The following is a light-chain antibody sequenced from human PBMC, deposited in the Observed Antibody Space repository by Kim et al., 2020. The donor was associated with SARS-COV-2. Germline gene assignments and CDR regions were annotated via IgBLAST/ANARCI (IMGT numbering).Light chain of an antibody. CDR3: QQYNRSPGLI. Sequence: DIQMTQSPSTLSVSVGDRVTINCRASQSIGTWLAWYQQKPGKAPRLLIYEASNLDSGVPSRFSGSGSGTEFTLTISSLQTDDFATYYCQQYNRSPGLIFGGGTKVDIK. CDR1: QSIGTW. J-gene: IGKJ4*01. CDR2: EAS. V-gene: IGKV1-5*03.